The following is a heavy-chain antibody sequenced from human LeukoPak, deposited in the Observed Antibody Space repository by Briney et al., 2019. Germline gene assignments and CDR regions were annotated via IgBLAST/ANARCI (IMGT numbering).Heavy chain of an antibody. V-gene: IGHV3-66*01. J-gene: IGHJ4*02. CDR1: GFTVSSNY. CDR2: IYSGGST. Sequence: GGSLRLSCAASGFTVSSNYMIWLRQAPGKGLEWVSVIYSGGSTYYADSVKGRFTISRDNSKNTLYLQMNSLRVEDTAVYYCARESGSGNRDFDYWGQGTLVTVSS. D-gene: IGHD3-10*01. CDR3: ARESGSGNRDFDY.